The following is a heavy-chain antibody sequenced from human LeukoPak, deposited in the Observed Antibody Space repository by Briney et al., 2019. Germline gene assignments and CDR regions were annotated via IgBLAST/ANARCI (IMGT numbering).Heavy chain of an antibody. D-gene: IGHD6-13*01. CDR3: ARTGYSSSWPMGY. J-gene: IGHJ4*02. Sequence: ASVKVSCKSSGYTFTGYYMHWVRQAPGQGLEWMGWINPNSGGTNYAQKCQGRVTMTRDTSISTAYMELSRLRSDDTAVYYCARTGYSSSWPMGYWGQGTLVTVSS. CDR2: INPNSGGT. V-gene: IGHV1-2*02. CDR1: GYTFTGYY.